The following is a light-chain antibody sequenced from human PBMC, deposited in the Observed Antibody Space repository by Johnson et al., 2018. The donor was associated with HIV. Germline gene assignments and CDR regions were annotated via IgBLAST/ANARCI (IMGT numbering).Light chain of an antibody. Sequence: QSVLTQPPSASGTPGQRVTISCSGSISNIGSNTVNWYQQLPGTAPKLLIYRNNQRPSGVPDRFSGSKSGTSASLAISGLRAEDEADYLCAAWDDRLNGTYVFGTGTKVTVL. V-gene: IGLV1-44*01. CDR3: AAWDDRLNGTYV. J-gene: IGLJ1*01. CDR2: RNN. CDR1: ISNIGSNT.